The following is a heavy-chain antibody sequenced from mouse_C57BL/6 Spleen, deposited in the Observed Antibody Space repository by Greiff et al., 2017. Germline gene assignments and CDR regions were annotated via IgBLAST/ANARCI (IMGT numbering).Heavy chain of an antibody. CDR1: GYTFTDYN. Sequence: EVQLQQSGPELVKPGASVKMSCKASGYTFTDYNMHWVKQSHGKSLEWIGYINPNNGGTSYNQKFKGKATLTVNKSSSTAYMELRSLTSEDSAVYYCARQEDMQDYLDYWGQGTTLTVSS. J-gene: IGHJ2*01. V-gene: IGHV1-22*01. CDR3: ARQEDMQDYLDY. CDR2: INPNNGGT. D-gene: IGHD6-5*01.